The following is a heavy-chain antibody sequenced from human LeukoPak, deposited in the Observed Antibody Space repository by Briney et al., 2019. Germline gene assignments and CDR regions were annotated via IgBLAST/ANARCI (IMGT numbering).Heavy chain of an antibody. CDR2: IYPGDSDT. D-gene: IGHD3-10*01. CDR3: ARLTMVRGVIMDY. CDR1: GYRFTSYW. J-gene: IGHJ4*02. Sequence: GESLKISFKGSGYRFTSYWIGWVRQMPGKGLEWMGIIYPGDSDTRYSPSFQGQVTISADKSISTAYLQWSSLKASDTAMYYCARLTMVRGVIMDYWGQGTLVTVSS. V-gene: IGHV5-51*01.